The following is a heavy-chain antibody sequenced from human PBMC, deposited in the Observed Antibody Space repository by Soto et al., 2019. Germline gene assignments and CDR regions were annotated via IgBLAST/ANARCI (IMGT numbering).Heavy chain of an antibody. CDR2: ISAYNGNT. CDR1: GYTFTSYG. Sequence: QVQLVQSGAEVKKSGASVKVSCMASGYTFTSYGITWVRQAPGQGLEWMGWISAYNGNTNYAQKLQGRVTMTTDTXXXXXXXXXXXXXXXXXXXXXXXXXXXXXXXXXXWGQGTLVTVSS. V-gene: IGHV1-18*01. CDR3: XXXXXXXXXXXX. J-gene: IGHJ4*02.